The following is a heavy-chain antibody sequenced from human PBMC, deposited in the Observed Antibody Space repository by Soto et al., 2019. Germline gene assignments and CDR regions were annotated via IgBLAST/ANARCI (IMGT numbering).Heavy chain of an antibody. D-gene: IGHD6-13*01. J-gene: IGHJ5*02. CDR2: IYYRGST. CDR1: GGSISSSTYY. V-gene: IGHV4-39*01. CDR3: ARSYSSNWYLHNWFHP. Sequence: SATLSLTCTVSGGSISSSTYYWGWIRQPPGKGLEWIGSIYYRGSTYDNPSLKSRVTMSLDTSKNQFSLKLSSVTAADTAMYFCARSYSSNWYLHNWFHPWRLGTLVTVS.